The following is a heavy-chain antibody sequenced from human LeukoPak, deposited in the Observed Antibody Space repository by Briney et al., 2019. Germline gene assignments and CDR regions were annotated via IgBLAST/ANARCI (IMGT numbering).Heavy chain of an antibody. CDR3: ARDHRGSSSLLNYYFDY. D-gene: IGHD6-6*01. CDR2: INWNGGST. CDR1: GFTFDDYG. Sequence: GGSLRLSCAASGFTFDDYGMSWVRQAPGKGLEWVSGINWNGGSTGYADSVKGRFTISRDNAKNSLYLQMNSLRAEDTALYYCARDHRGSSSLLNYYFDYWGQGTLVTVSS. J-gene: IGHJ4*02. V-gene: IGHV3-20*04.